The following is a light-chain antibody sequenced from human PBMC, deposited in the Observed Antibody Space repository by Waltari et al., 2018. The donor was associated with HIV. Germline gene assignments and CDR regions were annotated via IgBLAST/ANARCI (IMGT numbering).Light chain of an antibody. V-gene: IGLV2-8*01. Sequence: SALTQPPSASGSPGQSVTISCTGTSSDVGGYNHVSWYQQHPGKAPKRLVYEVTKRPPGVPNRFSGSKSRNTASLTVSGLQAEDEADYYCVSYAGVRDRWVFGGGTKLTVL. J-gene: IGLJ3*02. CDR3: VSYAGVRDRWV. CDR2: EVT. CDR1: SSDVGGYNH.